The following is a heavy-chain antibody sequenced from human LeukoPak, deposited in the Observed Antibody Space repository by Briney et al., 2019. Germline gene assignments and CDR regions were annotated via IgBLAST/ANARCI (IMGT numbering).Heavy chain of an antibody. CDR2: IIPILGIA. Sequence: ASVKVSCKASGGTFSSYAISWVRQAPGQGLEWMGRIIPILGIANYAQKFQGRVTITADKSTSTAYMELSSLRSEDMAVYYCARDVYYDSSGYYYALGYWGQGTLVTVSS. J-gene: IGHJ4*02. CDR3: ARDVYYDSSGYYYALGY. CDR1: GGTFSSYA. V-gene: IGHV1-69*04. D-gene: IGHD3-22*01.